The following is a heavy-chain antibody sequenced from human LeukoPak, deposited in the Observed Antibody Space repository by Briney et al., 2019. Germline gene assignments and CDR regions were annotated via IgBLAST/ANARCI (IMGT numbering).Heavy chain of an antibody. Sequence: GGSLRLSCAASGFTFSSYSMNWVPQAPGKGLEWVSSISSGSSYIHYADSVKGRFTISRENAKNSLYLQMNSLRAEDTAVYYCAELGITMIGGVWGKGTTVTISS. CDR3: AELGITMIGGV. V-gene: IGHV3-21*01. CDR1: GFTFSSYS. D-gene: IGHD3-10*02. J-gene: IGHJ6*04. CDR2: ISSGSSYI.